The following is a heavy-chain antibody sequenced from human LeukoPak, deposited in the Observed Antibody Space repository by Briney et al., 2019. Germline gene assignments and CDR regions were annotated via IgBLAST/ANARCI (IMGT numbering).Heavy chain of an antibody. D-gene: IGHD6-19*01. CDR1: GFTFSSYA. V-gene: IGHV3-23*01. CDR2: ISGSGGST. J-gene: IGHJ4*02. CDR3: AKARSPYSSGWYAGLVDY. Sequence: GGSLRLSCAASGFTFSSYAMSWVRQAPGKGLEWVSAISGSGGSTYYADSVKGRFTISRDNSKNTLYLQMNSLRAEDTAVYYCAKARSPYSSGWYAGLVDYWGQGTLVTVSS.